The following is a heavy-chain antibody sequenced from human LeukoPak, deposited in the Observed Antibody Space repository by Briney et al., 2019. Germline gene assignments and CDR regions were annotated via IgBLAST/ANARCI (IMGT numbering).Heavy chain of an antibody. CDR3: AKDRRDGYNYGPGGPYYGMDV. CDR1: GFTFSSYA. D-gene: IGHD5-24*01. CDR2: ISGSGGST. J-gene: IGHJ6*02. Sequence: PGGSLRLSCAASGFTFSSYAMSWVRQAPGKGLEWVSAISGSGGSTYYADSVKGRFTISRDNSKNTLYLQMNSLRAEDTAVYYCAKDRRDGYNYGPGGPYYGMDVWGQGTTVTVSS. V-gene: IGHV3-23*01.